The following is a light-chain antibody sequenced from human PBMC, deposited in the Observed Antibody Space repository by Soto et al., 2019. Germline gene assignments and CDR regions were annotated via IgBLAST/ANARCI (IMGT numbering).Light chain of an antibody. CDR1: QDIKNY. CDR2: AAS. CDR3: QQSFTTPLT. Sequence: DIQMTQSPSSLSASVGDTVTITCRASQDIKNYLAWFQQKPGQAPKSLIFAASSLQSGAPSKFIGSGSGTDFTLTISSLQAEDFATYYCQQSFTTPLTFGGGTKLE. V-gene: IGKV1-16*02. J-gene: IGKJ4*01.